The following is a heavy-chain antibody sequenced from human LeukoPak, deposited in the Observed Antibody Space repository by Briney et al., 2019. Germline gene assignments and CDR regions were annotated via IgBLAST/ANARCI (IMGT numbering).Heavy chain of an antibody. J-gene: IGHJ4*02. CDR1: GFTSSSYS. CDR3: ARTRGTMIVGDFDY. Sequence: GGSLRLSCAASGFTSSSYSMNWVRQAPGKGLEWVSSISSSSSYIYYADSVKGRFTISRDNAKNSLYLQMNSLRAEDTAVYYCARTRGTMIVGDFDYWGQGTLVTVSS. CDR2: ISSSSSYI. D-gene: IGHD3-22*01. V-gene: IGHV3-21*01.